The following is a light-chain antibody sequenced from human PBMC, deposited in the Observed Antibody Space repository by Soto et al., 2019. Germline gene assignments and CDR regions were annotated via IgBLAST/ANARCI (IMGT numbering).Light chain of an antibody. V-gene: IGKV1-5*03. CDR3: QQYNTFWT. J-gene: IGKJ1*01. CDR1: QSISGL. CDR2: KAS. Sequence: DIQMTQSPSTLSASVGDRVTITCRASQSISGLLAWYQQKPGKAPKLLIYKASGLESGVPSRFSGSGSGTECTLTINGLQPDDFATYYCQQYNTFWTFGQGTKVEVK.